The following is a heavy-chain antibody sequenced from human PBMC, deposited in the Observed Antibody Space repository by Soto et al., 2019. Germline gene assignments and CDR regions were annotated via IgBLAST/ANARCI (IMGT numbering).Heavy chain of an antibody. J-gene: IGHJ2*01. Sequence: EVQLVETGGGLIQPGGSLRLSCAASGFTVSSNYMSWVRQAPGKGLAWVSVIYSGGSTYYADSVKGRFTISRDNSKNTLYRQMNRRRAEDTSVYYWAGPSRGGSSHTGQGYFDLGGRGTLVTVSS. V-gene: IGHV3-53*02. CDR3: AGPSRGGSSHTGQGYFDL. D-gene: IGHD6-19*01. CDR1: GFTVSSNY. CDR2: IYSGGST.